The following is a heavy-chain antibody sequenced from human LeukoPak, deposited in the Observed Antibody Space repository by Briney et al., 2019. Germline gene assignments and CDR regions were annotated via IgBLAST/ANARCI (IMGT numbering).Heavy chain of an antibody. V-gene: IGHV3-48*01. Sequence: GGSLRLSCAASGVILSSLGMNWVRRAPGKGLQWVSHITSGNVIYYADSVKGRFTISRDNAKNSLYLQMNSLRAEDTAVYFCASGRYCSDGSCSYFWGQGTLVTVSS. D-gene: IGHD2-15*01. CDR3: ASGRYCSDGSCSYF. J-gene: IGHJ4*02. CDR2: ITSGNVI. CDR1: GVILSSLG.